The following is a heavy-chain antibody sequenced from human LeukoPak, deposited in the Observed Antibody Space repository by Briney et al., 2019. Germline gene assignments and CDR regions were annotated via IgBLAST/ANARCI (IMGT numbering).Heavy chain of an antibody. CDR1: GFTFSSYG. CDR3: AKDRSPLDYGDYDAAY. J-gene: IGHJ4*01. D-gene: IGHD4-17*01. V-gene: IGHV3-33*06. Sequence: GGSLRLSCAASGFTFSSYGMHWVRQAPGKGLEWVAVIWYDGSNKYYADSVKGRFTISRDNSKNTLYLQMNSLRAEDTAVYYCAKDRSPLDYGDYDAAYWGQEPWSPSPQ. CDR2: IWYDGSNK.